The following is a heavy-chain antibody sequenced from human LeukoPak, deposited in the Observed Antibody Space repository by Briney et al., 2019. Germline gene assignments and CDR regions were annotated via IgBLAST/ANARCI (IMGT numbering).Heavy chain of an antibody. D-gene: IGHD1-14*01. CDR1: GGSISSGGYS. J-gene: IGHJ4*02. Sequence: PSETLSLTCTVSGGSISSGGYSWSWIRQPPGKGLEWIGYTYHSGSTYYNPSLKSRVTISVDRSKNQFSLKLSSVTAADTAVYYCARANRNKNFDYWGQGTLVTVSS. CDR3: ARANRNKNFDY. CDR2: TYHSGST. V-gene: IGHV4-30-2*01.